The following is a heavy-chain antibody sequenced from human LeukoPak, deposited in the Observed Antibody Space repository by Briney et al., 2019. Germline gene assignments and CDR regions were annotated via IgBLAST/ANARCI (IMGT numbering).Heavy chain of an antibody. Sequence: ASVKVSCKASGYTFTSHGISWVRQAPGQGLEWMGWISAYNGSINYAQKLQGRVTMTTDTFTSTAYMELRSLRSDDTAVYYCARDSNPDSWGQGTLVTVSS. D-gene: IGHD2-2*01. CDR3: ARDSNPDS. CDR2: ISAYNGSI. CDR1: GYTFTSHG. V-gene: IGHV1-18*01. J-gene: IGHJ4*02.